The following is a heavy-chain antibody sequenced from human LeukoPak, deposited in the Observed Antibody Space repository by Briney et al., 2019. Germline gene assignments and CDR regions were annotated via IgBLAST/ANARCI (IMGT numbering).Heavy chain of an antibody. J-gene: IGHJ4*02. V-gene: IGHV3-23*01. CDR2: ISGSGGRT. CDR3: AKGYYYDRSGWDYFDY. D-gene: IGHD3-22*01. CDR1: GFTFSSYA. Sequence: GGSLRLSCAASGFTFSSYAMSWVRQAPGKGLEWVSTISGSGGRTYYADSVKGRFTISRDNSKNTLYLQMNSLRAEDTAVYYCAKGYYYDRSGWDYFDYWGQGTLVTVSS.